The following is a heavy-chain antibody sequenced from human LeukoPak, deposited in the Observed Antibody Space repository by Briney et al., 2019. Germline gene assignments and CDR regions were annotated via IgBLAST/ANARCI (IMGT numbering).Heavy chain of an antibody. CDR3: ARDWEHSRYN. D-gene: IGHD6-13*01. CDR1: RFTFTSSW. Sequence: GGSLRLSCAASRFTFTSSWMTWVRQAPGKGPEWVANINEGGGEAFYADSVKGRFTISRDNAKSSVHLLMNSLRVEDTAIYYCARDWEHSRYNWGQGTLVAVSS. J-gene: IGHJ4*02. CDR2: INEGGGEA. V-gene: IGHV3-7*01.